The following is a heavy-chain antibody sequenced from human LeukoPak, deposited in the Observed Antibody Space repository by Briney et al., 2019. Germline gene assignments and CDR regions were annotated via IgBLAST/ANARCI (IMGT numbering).Heavy chain of an antibody. V-gene: IGHV3-23*01. CDR2: ISPAGGTT. D-gene: IGHD3-16*02. J-gene: IGHJ4*02. CDR1: GFTFSSEA. Sequence: GGSLRLSCAVSGFTFSSEAMGWVRQLPGGGLEWVSTISPAGGTTYYAESMKGRFTISRDNSKSTLYLQMNSLRVEDTAVYYCAKLGFGGVIVQYYFDYWGQGTLVTVSS. CDR3: AKLGFGGVIVQYYFDY.